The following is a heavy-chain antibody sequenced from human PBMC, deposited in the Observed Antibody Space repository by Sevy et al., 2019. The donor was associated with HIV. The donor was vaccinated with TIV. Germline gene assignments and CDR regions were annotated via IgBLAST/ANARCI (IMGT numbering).Heavy chain of an antibody. Sequence: GGSLSLSCAASGFTFSNFWMHWVRQGPGKGLVWVARINSDGQSYADSVKGRFPISRDNPKNTLFLQMDSLTTEDTAVYFWGRGTRGVVDHWGQGTLVTVSS. CDR1: GFTFSNFW. CDR2: INSDG. D-gene: IGHD3-10*01. CDR3: GRGTRGVVDH. V-gene: IGHV3-74*01. J-gene: IGHJ4*02.